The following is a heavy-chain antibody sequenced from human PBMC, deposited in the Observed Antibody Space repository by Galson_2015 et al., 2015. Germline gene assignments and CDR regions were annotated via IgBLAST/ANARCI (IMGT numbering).Heavy chain of an antibody. CDR1: GDTFSSYA. CDR3: ARVGVAATNYYYCGMDV. CDR2: IIPIFGTA. Sequence: SVKVSCKASGDTFSSYAISWVRQAPGQGLEWMGGIIPIFGTANYAQKFQGRVTITADESTSTVYMELSSLRSEDTAVYYCARVGVAATNYYYCGMDVWGQGTPVTVSS. J-gene: IGHJ6*02. V-gene: IGHV1-69*13. D-gene: IGHD2-15*01.